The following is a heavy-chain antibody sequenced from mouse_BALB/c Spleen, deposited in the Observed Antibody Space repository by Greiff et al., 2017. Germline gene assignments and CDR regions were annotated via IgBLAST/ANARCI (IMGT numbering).Heavy chain of an antibody. Sequence: EVHLVESGGGLVKPGGSLKLSCAASGFTFSSYDMSWVRQTPEKRLEWVASISSGGSTYYPDSVKGRFTISRDNARNSLYLQMSSLRSEDTAMNYCERENDTFDYWGQGTTLTVSA. V-gene: IGHV5-6-5*01. D-gene: IGHD2-3*01. CDR1: GFTFSSYD. CDR3: ERENDTFDY. CDR2: ISSGGST. J-gene: IGHJ2*01.